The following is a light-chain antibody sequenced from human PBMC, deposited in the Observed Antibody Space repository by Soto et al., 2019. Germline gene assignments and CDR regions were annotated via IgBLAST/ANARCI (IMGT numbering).Light chain of an antibody. J-gene: IGKJ1*01. V-gene: IGKV3-11*01. CDR1: QRISSF. Sequence: DIVLTQSPATLSLSPGERAILSCRASQRISSFLAWYQQKPGQAPRLLIYDASNRATGIPSRFSGSGSGTDLTLTVSNLEPEDFAFYYCQQSSYWPWTFGQGTTVDIK. CDR2: DAS. CDR3: QQSSYWPWT.